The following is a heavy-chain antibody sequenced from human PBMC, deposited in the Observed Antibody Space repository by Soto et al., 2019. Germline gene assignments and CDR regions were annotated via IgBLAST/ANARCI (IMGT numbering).Heavy chain of an antibody. D-gene: IGHD6-13*01. Sequence: GASVKVSCKASGRTFSSYAISWVRQAPGQGLEWMGGIIPIFGTANYAQKFQGRVTITADKSTSTAYMELSSLRSEDTAVYYCARDLGYSSSWYDNWFDPWGEGTLVTVSS. CDR3: ARDLGYSSSWYDNWFDP. J-gene: IGHJ5*02. CDR2: IIPIFGTA. CDR1: GRTFSSYA. V-gene: IGHV1-69*06.